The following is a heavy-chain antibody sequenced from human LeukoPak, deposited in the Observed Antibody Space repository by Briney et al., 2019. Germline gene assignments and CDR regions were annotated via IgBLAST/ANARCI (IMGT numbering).Heavy chain of an antibody. J-gene: IGHJ4*02. V-gene: IGHV3-30*18. Sequence: GSLRLSCAASGFTFSSYGMHWVRQAPGKGLEWVAVISYDGSNKYYADSVKGRFTISRDNSKNTLYLQMNSLRAEDTAVYYCAKPYDFWSGPPYFDYWGQGTLVTVSS. CDR1: GFTFSSYG. D-gene: IGHD3-3*01. CDR3: AKPYDFWSGPPYFDY. CDR2: ISYDGSNK.